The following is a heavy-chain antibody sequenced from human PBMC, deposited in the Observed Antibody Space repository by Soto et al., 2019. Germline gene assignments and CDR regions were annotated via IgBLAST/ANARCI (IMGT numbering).Heavy chain of an antibody. V-gene: IGHV4-59*01. Sequence: PSETLSLTCTVSAGSISSYYWSWIRQPPGKGLEWIGYIHYSGNTNYNPSLKSRVTISVDTSKNQFSLNLSSVTAADTALYYCARGTYYYGSGNIYFGSWGQGTLVTVSS. CDR1: AGSISSYY. CDR2: IHYSGNT. J-gene: IGHJ4*02. D-gene: IGHD3-10*01. CDR3: ARGTYYYGSGNIYFGS.